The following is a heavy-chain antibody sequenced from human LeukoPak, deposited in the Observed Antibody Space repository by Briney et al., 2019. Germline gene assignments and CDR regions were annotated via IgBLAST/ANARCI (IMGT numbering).Heavy chain of an antibody. CDR1: GFTFSSYA. CDR2: ISYDGSNK. J-gene: IGHJ6*02. Sequence: GGSLRLSCAASGFTFSSYAMHWVRQAPGKGLEWVAVISYDGSNKYYADSVKGRFTISRDNSKNTLYLQMNSLRAEDTAVYYCAKSPTQQQLNQYYYYGMDVWGQGTTVTVSS. CDR3: AKSPTQQQLNQYYYYGMDV. V-gene: IGHV3-30*04. D-gene: IGHD6-13*01.